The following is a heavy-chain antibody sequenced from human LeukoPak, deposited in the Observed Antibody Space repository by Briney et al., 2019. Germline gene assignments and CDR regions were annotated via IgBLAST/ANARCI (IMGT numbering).Heavy chain of an antibody. CDR1: GDSVTSDNW. CDR3: ARGPPDCSSTSCYAFDAFDV. D-gene: IGHD2-2*01. Sequence: SETLSLTCTLSGDSVTSDNWWSWVRQPPGKGLEWIGEIHHSAGTNYNPSLRSRVTMSIDKSKDQFSLNLNSVTAADTAVYYCARGPPDCSSTSCYAFDAFDVWGQGTMVTVSS. V-gene: IGHV4-4*02. J-gene: IGHJ3*01. CDR2: IHHSAGT.